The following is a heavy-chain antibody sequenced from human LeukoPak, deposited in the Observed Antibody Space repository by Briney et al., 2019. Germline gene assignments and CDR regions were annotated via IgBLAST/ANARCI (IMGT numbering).Heavy chain of an antibody. J-gene: IGHJ6*02. Sequence: GGSLRLSCAASGFTFSSYAMSWVRQAPGKGLEWVSAISGSGGSTYYADSVKGRFTISRDNSKNTLYLQMNSLRAEDTAVYYCAKDQSMSYDVWSGPLDYGMDVWGQGTTVTVSS. V-gene: IGHV3-23*01. CDR1: GFTFSSYA. CDR2: ISGSGGST. CDR3: AKDQSMSYDVWSGPLDYGMDV. D-gene: IGHD3-3*01.